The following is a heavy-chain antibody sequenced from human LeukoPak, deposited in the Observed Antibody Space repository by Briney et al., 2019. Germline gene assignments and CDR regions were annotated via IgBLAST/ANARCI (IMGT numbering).Heavy chain of an antibody. CDR2: IYTSGST. CDR1: GGSISSGSYY. J-gene: IGHJ4*02. V-gene: IGHV4-61*02. CDR3: ARLPPSHLSFFDY. D-gene: IGHD3-3*02. Sequence: SQTLSLTCTVSGGSISSGSYYWSWIRQPAGKGLEWIGRIYTSGSTNYNPSLKSRVTISVDTSKNQFSLKLSSMTAADTAVYYCARLPPSHLSFFDYWGQGTLVTVSS.